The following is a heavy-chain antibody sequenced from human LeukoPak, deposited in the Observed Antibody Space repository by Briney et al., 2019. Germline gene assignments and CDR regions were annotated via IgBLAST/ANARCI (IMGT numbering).Heavy chain of an antibody. CDR1: GYSFTSYW. Sequence: GESLKISCKGSGYSFTSYWIGWVRQMPGKGLEGMGIIYPADSDTRYSPSFQGQVTISADKSISTAYLQWSSLKASDTAMYYCARQYYDSRGSGLFDYWGQGTLVTVSS. CDR3: ARQYYDSRGSGLFDY. J-gene: IGHJ4*02. V-gene: IGHV5-51*01. D-gene: IGHD3-22*01. CDR2: IYPADSDT.